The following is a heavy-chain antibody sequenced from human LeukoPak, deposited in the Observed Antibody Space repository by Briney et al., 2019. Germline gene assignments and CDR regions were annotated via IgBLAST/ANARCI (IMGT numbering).Heavy chain of an antibody. J-gene: IGHJ4*02. D-gene: IGHD3-9*01. CDR2: IYYSGCT. Sequence: SETLSLTCTVSGGSISSSSYYWGWIRQPPGKGLEWIGSIYYSGCTYYNPSLKSRVTISVDTSKNQFSLKLSSVTAADTAVYYCARGGYDILTENWGQGTLVTVSS. V-gene: IGHV4-39*07. CDR1: GGSISSSSYY. CDR3: ARGGYDILTEN.